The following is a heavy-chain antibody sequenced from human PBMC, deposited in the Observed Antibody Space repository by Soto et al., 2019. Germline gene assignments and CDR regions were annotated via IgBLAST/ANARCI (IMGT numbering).Heavy chain of an antibody. CDR3: ATENKNWELLY. CDR2: ISYDGSKT. D-gene: IGHD1-26*01. Sequence: QVQLVESGGGVVQPGRSRRLSCAASGFTFSGYAMHWVRQAPGKGLEWVAVISYDGSKTYHADSVKGRFTISRDNSKNTLYLQMNSLRAEDTAVYYCATENKNWELLYWGQGTLVTVSS. CDR1: GFTFSGYA. J-gene: IGHJ4*02. V-gene: IGHV3-30-3*01.